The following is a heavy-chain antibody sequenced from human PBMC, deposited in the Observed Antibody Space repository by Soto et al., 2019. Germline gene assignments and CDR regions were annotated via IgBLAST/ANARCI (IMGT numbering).Heavy chain of an antibody. CDR1: GGSFSGYY. CDR2: INHSGST. V-gene: IGHV4-34*01. J-gene: IGHJ5*02. Sequence: VQLQQWGAGLLKPSETLSLTCAVYGGSFSGYYWSWIRQPPGKGLEWIGEINHSGSTNYNPSLKSRVTISVDTSKNQFSLKLSSVTAADTAVYYCARGASWYGYGGNWFDPWGQGTLVTVSS. D-gene: IGHD6-13*01. CDR3: ARGASWYGYGGNWFDP.